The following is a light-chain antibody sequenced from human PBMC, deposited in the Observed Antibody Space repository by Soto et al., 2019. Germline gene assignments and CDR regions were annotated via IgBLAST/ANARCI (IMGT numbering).Light chain of an antibody. Sequence: LTQPASVSGSPGQSITISCTGTSNDVGGYNYVSWYQQHPGKAPKLMIYDVSNRPSGVSNRFSGSKSGNTASLTISGLQAEDEADYYCSSYTSSRGYVFGTGTKVTVL. CDR1: SNDVGGYNY. J-gene: IGLJ1*01. CDR2: DVS. V-gene: IGLV2-14*01. CDR3: SSYTSSRGYV.